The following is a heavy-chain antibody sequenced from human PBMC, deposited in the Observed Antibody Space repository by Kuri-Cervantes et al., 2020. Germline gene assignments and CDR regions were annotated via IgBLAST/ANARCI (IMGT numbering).Heavy chain of an antibody. Sequence: SVKVSCKASGGTFSSYTISWVRQAPGQGLEWMGRIIPILGIANYAQKFQGRATLTSDRSSNTVAMELRSLRSDDTAVYYCANLYSGYESYYYYYGMDVWGQGTTVTVSS. CDR1: GGTFSSYT. J-gene: IGHJ6*02. CDR2: IIPILGIA. D-gene: IGHD5-12*01. V-gene: IGHV1-69*02. CDR3: ANLYSGYESYYYYYGMDV.